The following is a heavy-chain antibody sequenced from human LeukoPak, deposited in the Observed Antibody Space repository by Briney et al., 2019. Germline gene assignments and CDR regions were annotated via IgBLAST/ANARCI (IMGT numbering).Heavy chain of an antibody. Sequence: GGCLRLSCAASGFTFSDYYMSWIRQAPGKGLEWVSYISDSSGYTKDADSVKGRFTISRDNAKKSLYLQMNSLRAEDTAVYYCARDRVGGSYVFDIWGQGTMVTVSS. V-gene: IGHV3-11*06. D-gene: IGHD1-26*01. CDR2: ISDSSGYT. CDR3: ARDRVGGSYVFDI. J-gene: IGHJ3*02. CDR1: GFTFSDYY.